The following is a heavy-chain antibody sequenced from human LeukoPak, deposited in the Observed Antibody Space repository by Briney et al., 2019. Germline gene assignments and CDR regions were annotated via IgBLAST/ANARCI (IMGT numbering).Heavy chain of an antibody. CDR1: GFTFSSLF. CDR2: ISRSGGST. CDR3: VKDRGVVVGEFDC. D-gene: IGHD2-15*01. Sequence: GQSMTPSRAPYGFTFSSLFMRWVRQPPKEGLEWVSGISRSGGSTYYAHSVKGRYTISRENCKNAQYLQRRSLRVEDTAVYYCVKDRGVVVGEFDCWGQGTLVTVSS. V-gene: IGHV3-23*01. J-gene: IGHJ4*02.